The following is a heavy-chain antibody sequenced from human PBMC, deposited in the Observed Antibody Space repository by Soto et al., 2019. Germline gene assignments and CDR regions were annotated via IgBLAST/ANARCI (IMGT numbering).Heavy chain of an antibody. CDR1: GGTFSSYA. V-gene: IGHV1-69*13. Sequence: SVKVSCKASGGTFSSYAINWVRQAPGQGLEWMGGIIPIFGTANYAQKFQGRVTITADESTSTAYMELSSLRSEDTAVYYCAVKGSGTTGGYYYYYGMDVWGQGTTVTVSS. CDR3: AVKGSGTTGGYYYYYGMDV. J-gene: IGHJ6*02. CDR2: IIPIFGTA. D-gene: IGHD1-1*01.